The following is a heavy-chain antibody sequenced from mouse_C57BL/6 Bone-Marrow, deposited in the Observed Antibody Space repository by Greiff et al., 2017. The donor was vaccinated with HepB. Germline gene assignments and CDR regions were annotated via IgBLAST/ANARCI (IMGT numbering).Heavy chain of an antibody. CDR2: ISYDGSN. Sequence: ESGPGLVKPSQSLSLTCSVTGYSITSGYYWNWIRQFPGNNLEWMGYISYDGSNNYNPSLKNRISITRDTSKNQFFLKLNSVTTEDTATYYCARRGNYLYYFDYWGQGTTLTVSS. CDR3: ARRGNYLYYFDY. D-gene: IGHD2-1*01. CDR1: GYSITSGYY. J-gene: IGHJ2*01. V-gene: IGHV3-6*01.